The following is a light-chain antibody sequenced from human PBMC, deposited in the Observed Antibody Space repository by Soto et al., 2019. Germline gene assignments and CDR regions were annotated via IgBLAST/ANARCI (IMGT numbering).Light chain of an antibody. Sequence: EDVVAQSPSTLSLSPGEGATLSCRASQSINTYLAWYQQKPGQAPRLLIYDASKRATGIPDRFSGSGSGTDLTLTITPLEPEDFAVYYCQQYNNWPWTFGQGTKVDTK. J-gene: IGKJ1*01. V-gene: IGKV3-11*01. CDR3: QQYNNWPWT. CDR2: DAS. CDR1: QSINTY.